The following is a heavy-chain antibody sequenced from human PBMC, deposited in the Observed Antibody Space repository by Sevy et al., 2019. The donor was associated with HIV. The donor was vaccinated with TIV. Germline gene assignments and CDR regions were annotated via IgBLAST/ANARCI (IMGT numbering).Heavy chain of an antibody. CDR3: ARNLSPSGAFDI. J-gene: IGHJ3*02. Sequence: GESLKISCAASGLTFSNYVMSWVRQAPGKGLEWLSVISGSSGTTYAAESVKGRFTISRDNSKNTLYLHMSSLGAEDTAVYYCARNLSPSGAFDIWGQGTRVTVS. D-gene: IGHD6-25*01. CDR2: ISGSSGTT. CDR1: GLTFSNYV. V-gene: IGHV3-23*01.